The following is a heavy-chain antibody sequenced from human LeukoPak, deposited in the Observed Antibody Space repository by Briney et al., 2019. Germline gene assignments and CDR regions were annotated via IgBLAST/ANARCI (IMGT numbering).Heavy chain of an antibody. Sequence: ASVKVSCKASGGTFSSYAIRWVRQAPGQALEWMGRIIPILGIANYAQKFQGRVTITADKSTSTAYMELSSLRSEDTAVYYCARDRAVAGEFSYYYYGMDVWGQGTTVTVSS. D-gene: IGHD6-19*01. CDR2: IIPILGIA. CDR3: ARDRAVAGEFSYYYYGMDV. CDR1: GGTFSSYA. V-gene: IGHV1-69*04. J-gene: IGHJ6*02.